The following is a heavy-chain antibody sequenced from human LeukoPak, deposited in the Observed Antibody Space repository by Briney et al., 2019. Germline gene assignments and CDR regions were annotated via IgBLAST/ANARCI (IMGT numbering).Heavy chain of an antibody. J-gene: IGHJ4*02. V-gene: IGHV1-69*04. CDR1: GYTFTSYD. CDR2: IIPILGIA. D-gene: IGHD3-22*01. Sequence: ASVKVSCKASGYTFTSYDINWVGQATGQGLEWMGRIIPILGIANYAQKFQGRVTITADKSTSTAYMELSSLRSEDTAVYYCAGKYYYDSSGYIWGQGTLVTVSS. CDR3: AGKYYYDSSGYI.